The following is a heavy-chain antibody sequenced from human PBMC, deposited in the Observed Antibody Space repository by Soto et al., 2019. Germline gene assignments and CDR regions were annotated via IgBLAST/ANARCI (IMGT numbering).Heavy chain of an antibody. Sequence: GASVKVSCKASGYTFTSSDINWVRQAPGQGLEWMGWMNPNTGNSGFAQKFQGRVTMTSDTSISTAYMELSSLRSEDSAVYYCAREGDSTVYDSDSYYFYGMDVWGQGTTVTVSS. CDR1: GYTFTSSD. J-gene: IGHJ6*02. CDR2: MNPNTGNS. V-gene: IGHV1-8*01. CDR3: AREGDSTVYDSDSYYFYGMDV. D-gene: IGHD5-12*01.